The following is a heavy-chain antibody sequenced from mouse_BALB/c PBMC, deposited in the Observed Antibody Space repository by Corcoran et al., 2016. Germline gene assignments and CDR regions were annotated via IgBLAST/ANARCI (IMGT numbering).Heavy chain of an antibody. J-gene: IGHJ1*01. D-gene: IGHD3-3*01. V-gene: IGHV14-1*02. CDR1: GFNINDYY. CDR3: ARAVYFDV. CDR2: IDPENGNT. Sequence: EVQLQQSGAELVRPGALVKLSCKASGFNINDYYMHWVKQRPEQGLEWIGWIDPENGNTIYDPKFQGKASITADTSSNTAYLQLSSLTSEDTAVYYCARAVYFDVWGAGTTVTVSS.